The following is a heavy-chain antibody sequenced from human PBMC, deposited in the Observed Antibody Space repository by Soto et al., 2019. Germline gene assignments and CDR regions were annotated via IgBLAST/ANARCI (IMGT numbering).Heavy chain of an antibody. CDR3: AREAKRGYSYGSPYYYYYGMDV. V-gene: IGHV1-18*01. Sequence: APVKVSCKASGYTFTSYGSSWVRQAPGQGLEWMGWISAYNGNTNYAQKLQGRVTMTTDTSTSTAYMELRSPRSDDTAVYYCAREAKRGYSYGSPYYYYYGMDVWGQGTTVTVSS. J-gene: IGHJ6*02. CDR2: ISAYNGNT. D-gene: IGHD5-18*01. CDR1: GYTFTSYG.